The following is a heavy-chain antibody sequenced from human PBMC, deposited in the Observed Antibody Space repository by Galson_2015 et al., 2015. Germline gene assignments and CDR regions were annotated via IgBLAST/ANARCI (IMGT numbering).Heavy chain of an antibody. J-gene: IGHJ5*02. CDR2: IRSKAYGGTT. D-gene: IGHD3-3*01. CDR1: GFTFGDYA. Sequence: SLRLSCAASGFTFGDYAMSWFRQAPGKGLEWVGFIRSKAYGGTTEYAASVKGRFTISRDDSKSIAYLQMNSLKTEDTAVYYCTSERITIFGANWFDPWGQGTLVTVSS. V-gene: IGHV3-49*03. CDR3: TSERITIFGANWFDP.